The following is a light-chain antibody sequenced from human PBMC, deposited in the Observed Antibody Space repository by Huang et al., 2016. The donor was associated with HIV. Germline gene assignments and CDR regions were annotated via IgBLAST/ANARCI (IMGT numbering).Light chain of an antibody. CDR3: QQYNNWPYT. CDR2: GAS. Sequence: EIVMTQSPYTLSVSPGARATLSCRASESVSLNLALYQQRPGQAPRLLIHGASTRAAGIPARFRGSGSGAEFTLTISSLQSEDLALYYCQQYNNWPYTFGQGTKLEIK. J-gene: IGKJ2*01. CDR1: ESVSLN. V-gene: IGKV3-15*01.